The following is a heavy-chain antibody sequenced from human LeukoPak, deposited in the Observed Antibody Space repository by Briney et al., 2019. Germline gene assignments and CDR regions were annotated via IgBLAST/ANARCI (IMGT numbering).Heavy chain of an antibody. CDR2: INHSGST. CDR3: ARRNPLLRYFDWLLARGFDY. V-gene: IGHV4-34*01. D-gene: IGHD3-9*01. J-gene: IGHJ4*02. CDR1: GGSFSGYY. Sequence: SETLSLTCAVYGGSFSGYYWSWIRQPPGKGLEWIGEINHSGSTNYNPSLKSRVTISVDTSKNQFSLKLSSVTAADTAVYYCARRNPLLRYFDWLLARGFDYWGQGTLVTVSS.